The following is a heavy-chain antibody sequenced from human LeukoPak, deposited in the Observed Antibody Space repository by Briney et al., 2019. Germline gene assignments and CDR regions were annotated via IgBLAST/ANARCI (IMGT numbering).Heavy chain of an antibody. Sequence: PGGSLRLSCAASEFTFSTFWMSWVRQAPGKGLEWVANTKTDGRVKHYVDSVEGRFSISRDNARSSLYLQMNSLRAEDTAVYYCVRDSDYQRNSGGLYAHYDALDIWGHGTMVTVSS. J-gene: IGHJ3*02. CDR2: TKTDGRVK. CDR1: EFTFSTFW. CDR3: VRDSDYQRNSGGLYAHYDALDI. D-gene: IGHD2-21*01. V-gene: IGHV3-7*01.